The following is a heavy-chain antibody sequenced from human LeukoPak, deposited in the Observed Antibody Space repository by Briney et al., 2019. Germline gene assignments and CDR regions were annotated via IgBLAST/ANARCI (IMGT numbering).Heavy chain of an antibody. V-gene: IGHV3-30*18. CDR2: ISYDGSNK. Sequence: GRSLRLSCAASGFTFSSYGMRWVRQAPGKGLEWVAVISYDGSNKYYADPVKGRFTISRDNSKNTLYLQMNSLRAEDTAVYYCAKELYSYGEGSFDIWGQGTMVTVSS. CDR1: GFTFSSYG. D-gene: IGHD5-18*01. J-gene: IGHJ3*02. CDR3: AKELYSYGEGSFDI.